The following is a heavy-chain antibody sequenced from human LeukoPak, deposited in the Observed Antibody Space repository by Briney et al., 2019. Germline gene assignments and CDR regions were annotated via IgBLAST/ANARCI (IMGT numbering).Heavy chain of an antibody. V-gene: IGHV3-74*01. CDR3: AKPSLGLIDINYFFDH. CDR2: INYDGTST. CDR1: GFTFGSYW. J-gene: IGHJ4*02. D-gene: IGHD1-14*01. Sequence: GGSLRLSCVASGFTFGSYWMHWVRQAPGKGPVWVSRINYDGTSTTYADSVKGRFTISRDNSKNTLYLQMNSLRAEDTAVYYCAKPSLGLIDINYFFDHWGQGTLVTVSS.